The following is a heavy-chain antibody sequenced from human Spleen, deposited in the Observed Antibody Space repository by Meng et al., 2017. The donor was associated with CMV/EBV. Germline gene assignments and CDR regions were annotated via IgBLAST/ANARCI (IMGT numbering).Heavy chain of an antibody. D-gene: IGHD3-3*01. Sequence: GESLKISCAASGFTFSSYEMKWVRQAPGKGLEWVSYIGSSGVSIYYADSVKGRFTISRDNAKNSLYLQMNSLRAEDTAIYYCARGDDFWSAYFDYWGQGTLVTVS. CDR1: GFTFSSYE. V-gene: IGHV3-48*03. J-gene: IGHJ4*02. CDR3: ARGDDFWSAYFDY. CDR2: IGSSGVSI.